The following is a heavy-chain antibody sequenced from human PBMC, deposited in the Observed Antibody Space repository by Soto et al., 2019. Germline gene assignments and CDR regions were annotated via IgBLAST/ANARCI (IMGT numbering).Heavy chain of an antibody. CDR3: AKEDGSGSYFLWYYMDV. Sequence: HPGGSLRLSCAASGFTFDDYAMHWVRQAPGKGLEWVSGISWNSGSIGYADSVKGRFTISRDNAKNSLYLQMNSLRAEDTALYYCAKEDGSGSYFLWYYMDVWGKGTTVTVSS. CDR1: GFTFDDYA. V-gene: IGHV3-9*01. CDR2: ISWNSGSI. J-gene: IGHJ6*03. D-gene: IGHD3-10*01.